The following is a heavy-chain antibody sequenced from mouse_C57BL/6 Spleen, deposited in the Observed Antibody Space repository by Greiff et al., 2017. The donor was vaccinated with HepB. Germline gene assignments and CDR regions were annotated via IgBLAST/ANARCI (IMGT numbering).Heavy chain of an antibody. CDR2: INPSNGGT. J-gene: IGHJ2*01. CDR3: ARERGFLLLND. V-gene: IGHV1-53*01. Sequence: VQLQQPGTELVKPGASVKLSCKASGYTFTSYWMHWVKQRPGQGLAWIGNINPSNGGTNYNEKFKSKATLTVDKSSSTAYMQLSSRTSEASAVYYCARERGFLLLNDWGQGTTLTVAS. CDR1: GYTFTSYW. D-gene: IGHD1-1*01.